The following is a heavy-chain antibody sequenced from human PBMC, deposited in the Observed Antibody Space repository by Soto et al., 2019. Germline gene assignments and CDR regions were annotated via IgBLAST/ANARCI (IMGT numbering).Heavy chain of an antibody. D-gene: IGHD3-10*01. J-gene: IGHJ4*02. V-gene: IGHV4-31*03. CDR2: IYYSGST. CDR1: GGSISSGGYY. CDR3: ARSVRGVIGLWGVYFDY. Sequence: QSQTLSLTCTVSGGSISSGGYYWSWIRQHPGKGLEWIGYIYYSGSTYYNPSLKSRVTISVDTSKNQFSLKLSSVTAADTAVYYCARSVRGVIGLWGVYFDYWGQGTLVTVSS.